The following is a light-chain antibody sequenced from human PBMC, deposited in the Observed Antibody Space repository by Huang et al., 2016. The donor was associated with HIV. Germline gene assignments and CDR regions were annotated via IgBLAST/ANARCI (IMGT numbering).Light chain of an antibody. CDR2: AAS. Sequence: AIQLTQSPSSLSASVGDRVTITCRASQDITNDLGWYQQKPGKAPKLRSSAASTLRSGVPSRFSGSGSGTDFTLTISSLQPEEFATYFCLQDFTYPRTFGQGTRVEI. CDR1: QDITND. J-gene: IGKJ1*01. V-gene: IGKV1-6*02. CDR3: LQDFTYPRT.